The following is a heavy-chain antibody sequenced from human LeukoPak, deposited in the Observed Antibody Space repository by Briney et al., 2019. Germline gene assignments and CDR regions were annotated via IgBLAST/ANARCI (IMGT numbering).Heavy chain of an antibody. D-gene: IGHD3-10*01. CDR2: IGGRDGST. CDR1: GFTFSSYS. Sequence: PGGSLRLSCAASGFTFSSYSMNWVRKAPGKGLEWVSAIGGRDGSTYYADSVKGRFTISRDNSKNTLYVQMNSLRAEDTAVYYCAKGHYYGSGSLDYWGQGTLVTVSS. CDR3: AKGHYYGSGSLDY. J-gene: IGHJ4*02. V-gene: IGHV3-23*01.